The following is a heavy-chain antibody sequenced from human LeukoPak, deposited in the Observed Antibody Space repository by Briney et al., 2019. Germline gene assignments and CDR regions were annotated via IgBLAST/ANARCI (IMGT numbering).Heavy chain of an antibody. CDR1: GGSFSAYY. CDR2: INHSGST. Sequence: SETLSLTCAVYGGSFSAYYWSWIRQPPGKGLEWIGEINHSGSTNYNPSPKSRVTISVDTSKNQFSLKLSSVTAADTAVYYCATMAYYYGMDVWAKGPRSPSP. J-gene: IGHJ6*02. D-gene: IGHD2-8*01. CDR3: ATMAYYYGMDV. V-gene: IGHV4-34*01.